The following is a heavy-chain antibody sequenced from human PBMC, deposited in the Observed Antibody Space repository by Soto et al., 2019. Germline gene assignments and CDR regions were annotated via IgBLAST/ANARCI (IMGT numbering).Heavy chain of an antibody. CDR1: GNTFASHG. J-gene: IGHJ4*02. CDR2: INPSGGST. Sequence: ASVKVSCKASGNTFASHGFSWVRQAPGQGLEWMGIINPSGGSTSYAQKFQGRVTMTRDTSTSTVYMELSSLRSEDTAVYYCARGCIWHPVLLCGYWGQGTLVTVSS. CDR3: ARGCIWHPVLLCGY. V-gene: IGHV1-46*01. D-gene: IGHD2-21*01.